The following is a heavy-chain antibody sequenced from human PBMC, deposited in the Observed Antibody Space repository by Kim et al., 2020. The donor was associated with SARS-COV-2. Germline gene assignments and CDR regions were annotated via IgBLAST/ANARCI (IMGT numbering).Heavy chain of an antibody. Sequence: SETLSLTCAVYGGSFSGYYWSWIRQPPGKGLEWIGEINHSGSTNYNPSLKSRVTISVDTSKNQFSLKLSSVTAADTAVYYCARAFPPLWFGELIPQRKYYFDYWGQGTLVTVSS. J-gene: IGHJ4*02. CDR3: ARAFPPLWFGELIPQRKYYFDY. V-gene: IGHV4-34*01. CDR2: INHSGST. CDR1: GGSFSGYY. D-gene: IGHD3-10*01.